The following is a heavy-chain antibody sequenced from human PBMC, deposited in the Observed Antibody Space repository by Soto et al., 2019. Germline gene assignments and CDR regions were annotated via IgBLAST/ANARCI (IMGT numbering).Heavy chain of an antibody. CDR2: IKSDGTVT. J-gene: IGHJ4*02. D-gene: IGHD3-3*01. CDR3: ARENYDFWSGYYLDY. V-gene: IGHV3-74*01. Sequence: GGSLRRSWVDSGITFSNHRIHWIRQATGKGLVWVSHIKSDGTVTHYTDSVRGRFIISRDNAKNTLFLQMNSLRAEDTAVYYCARENYDFWSGYYLDYWGQGTLVTVSS. CDR1: GITFSNHR.